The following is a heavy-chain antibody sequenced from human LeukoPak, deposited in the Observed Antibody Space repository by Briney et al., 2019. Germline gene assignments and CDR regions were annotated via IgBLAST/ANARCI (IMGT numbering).Heavy chain of an antibody. V-gene: IGHV1-18*01. J-gene: IGHJ6*02. CDR2: ISAYNGNT. Sequence: ASVKVSCKASGYTFTSYGISWVRQAPGQGLEWMGWISAYNGNTNYAQKLQGRVTMTTDTSTSTAYMELRSLRSDDTAVYYCARGLVVPAAMHYYYYYYGMDVWGQGTTVTVSS. CDR3: ARGLVVPAAMHYYYYYYGMDV. CDR1: GYTFTSYG. D-gene: IGHD2-2*01.